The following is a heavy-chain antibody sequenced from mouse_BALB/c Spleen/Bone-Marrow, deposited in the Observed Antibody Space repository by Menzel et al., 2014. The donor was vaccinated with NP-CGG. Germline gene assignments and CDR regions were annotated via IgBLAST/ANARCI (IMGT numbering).Heavy chain of an antibody. CDR2: ISNGGGST. J-gene: IGHJ2*01. Sequence: EVMLVESGGGLVQPGGSLKPSCAASGFTFSSYTMSWVRQTPEKRLEWVAYISNGGGSTYYPDTVKGRFPISRDNAKNTLYLQMSSLKSEDTAMYYCARQSYFPYLDYWGQGTTLTVSS. CDR1: GFTFSSYT. V-gene: IGHV5-12-2*01. CDR3: ARQSYFPYLDY. D-gene: IGHD1-1*01.